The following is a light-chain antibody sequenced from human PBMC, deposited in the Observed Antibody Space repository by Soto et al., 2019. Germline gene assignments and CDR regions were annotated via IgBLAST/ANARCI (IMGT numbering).Light chain of an antibody. J-gene: IGKJ2*01. V-gene: IGKV3-15*01. Sequence: IVMTHSPATLSVSQGERATLSCRASQSIDSNLAWYQQKPGQAPRLLIYDASTGATDIPARFSGSGSGTEFTLTISSLQSEDSAVYYCQQYKRWFTFGQGTKLEIK. CDR1: QSIDSN. CDR2: DAS. CDR3: QQYKRWFT.